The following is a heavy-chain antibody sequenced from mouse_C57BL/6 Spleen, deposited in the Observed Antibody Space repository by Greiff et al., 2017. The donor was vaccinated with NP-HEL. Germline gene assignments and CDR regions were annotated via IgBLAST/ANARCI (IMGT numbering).Heavy chain of an antibody. CDR3: VSYYGSSYRYAMDY. V-gene: IGHV10-1*01. J-gene: IGHJ4*01. CDR1: GFSFNTYA. CDR2: IRSKSNNYAT. Sequence: EVQLVESGGGLVQPKGSLKLSCAASGFSFNTYAMNWVRQAPGKGLEWVARIRSKSNNYATYYADSVKDRFTISRDDSESMLYLQMNNLKTEDTAMYYCVSYYGSSYRYAMDYWGQGTSVTVSS. D-gene: IGHD1-1*01.